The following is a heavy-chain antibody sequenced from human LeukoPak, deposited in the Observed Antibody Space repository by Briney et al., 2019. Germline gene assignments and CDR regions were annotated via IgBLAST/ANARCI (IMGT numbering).Heavy chain of an antibody. J-gene: IGHJ4*02. Sequence: ASETLSLTCTVSGGSISSYYWSWTRQPPGKGLEWIGYIYYSGSTNYNPSLKSRVTISVDTSKNQFSLKLSSVTAADTAVYYCARGADSSGYYSIFYFDYWGQGTLVTVSS. CDR2: IYYSGST. V-gene: IGHV4-59*01. D-gene: IGHD3-22*01. CDR1: GGSISSYY. CDR3: ARGADSSGYYSIFYFDY.